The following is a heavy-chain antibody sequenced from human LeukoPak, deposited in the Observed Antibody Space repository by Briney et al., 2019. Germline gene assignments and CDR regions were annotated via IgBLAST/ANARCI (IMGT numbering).Heavy chain of an antibody. CDR1: GFTVSSNY. CDR3: ARGGGIVVVITFPDAFDI. Sequence: GGSLRLSCAASGFTVSSNYMSWVRQAPGKGLEWVSVIYSGGSTYYADSVKGRFTISRDNSKNTLYLQMNSLRAEDTAVYYCARGGGIVVVITFPDAFDIWGQGTMVTVSS. V-gene: IGHV3-53*05. CDR2: IYSGGST. J-gene: IGHJ3*02. D-gene: IGHD3-22*01.